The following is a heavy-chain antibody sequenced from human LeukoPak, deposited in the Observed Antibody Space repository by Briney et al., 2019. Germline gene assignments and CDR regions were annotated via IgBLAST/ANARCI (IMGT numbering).Heavy chain of an antibody. J-gene: IGHJ4*02. CDR3: ARERLDYGDYSYYFDY. CDR1: GGSISSSNYY. V-gene: IGHV4-61*02. Sequence: SETLSLTCTVSGGSISSSNYYWSWIRQPAGKGLEWIGRIYTSGSTNYNPSLKSRVTISVDTSKNQFSLKLSSVTAADTAVYYCARERLDYGDYSYYFDYWGQGTLVTVSS. CDR2: IYTSGST. D-gene: IGHD4-17*01.